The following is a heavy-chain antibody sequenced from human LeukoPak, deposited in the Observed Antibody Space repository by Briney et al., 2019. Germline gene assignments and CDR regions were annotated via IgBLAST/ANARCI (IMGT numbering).Heavy chain of an antibody. Sequence: GGSLRLSCAASGFTFSSYTLDWVRQAPGQGLEWVSSISGSRTDIYYADSVKGRFTISRDNAKNSLYLQMNSLRAEDTAVYYCARDYGSGSPNWFDSWGQGTLVTVSS. D-gene: IGHD3-10*01. CDR1: GFTFSSYT. J-gene: IGHJ5*01. CDR2: ISGSRTDI. V-gene: IGHV3-21*01. CDR3: ARDYGSGSPNWFDS.